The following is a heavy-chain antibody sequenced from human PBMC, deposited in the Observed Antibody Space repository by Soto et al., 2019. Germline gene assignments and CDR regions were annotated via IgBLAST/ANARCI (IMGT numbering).Heavy chain of an antibody. D-gene: IGHD5-12*01. CDR1: GFSFNPW. CDR3: TRGASGYGNFDY. J-gene: IGHJ4*02. V-gene: IGHV3-74*01. CDR2: INGDGSSL. Sequence: EVQLVESGGGVVQPGGSLRLSCAASGFSFNPWMHWVRQAPGKGLVWLSRINGDGSSLSYEDSVKGRFTVSRDNAKNTLYLQINSLTAEDTAVYYCTRGASGYGNFDYWGQGVLLTVSS.